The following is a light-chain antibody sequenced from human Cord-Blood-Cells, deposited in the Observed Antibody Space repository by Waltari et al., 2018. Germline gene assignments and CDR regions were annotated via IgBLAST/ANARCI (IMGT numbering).Light chain of an antibody. CDR2: WAS. V-gene: IGKV4-1*01. J-gene: IGKJ3*01. CDR1: QCVLYSSNNKNY. Sequence: DIVMTQSPDSLAVALGERATINCKSRQCVLYSSNNKNYLAWYQQKPGQPPKLLIYWASTRESGVPDRFSGSGSGTDFTLTISSLQAEDVAVYYCQQYYSTPLFTFGPGTKVDIK. CDR3: QQYYSTPLFT.